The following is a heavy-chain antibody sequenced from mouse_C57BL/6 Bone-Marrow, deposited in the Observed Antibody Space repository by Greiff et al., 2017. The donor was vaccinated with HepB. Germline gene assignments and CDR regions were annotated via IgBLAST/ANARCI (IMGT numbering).Heavy chain of an antibody. J-gene: IGHJ3*01. Sequence: EVQLQQSGAELVRPGASVKLSCTASGFNIKDYYMHWVKQRLEQGLEWIGRIDPEDGDTEYAPKFQGKATMTADTSSNTAYLQLSSLTSEDTAVYYCTPYYGKEAWFAYWGQGTLVTVSA. CDR1: GFNIKDYY. CDR2: IDPEDGDT. D-gene: IGHD2-10*01. V-gene: IGHV14-1*01. CDR3: TPYYGKEAWFAY.